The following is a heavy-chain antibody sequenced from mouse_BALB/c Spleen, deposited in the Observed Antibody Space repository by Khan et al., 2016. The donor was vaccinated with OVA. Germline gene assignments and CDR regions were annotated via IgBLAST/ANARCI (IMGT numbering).Heavy chain of an antibody. J-gene: IGHJ4*01. CDR1: GYTFTTYV. CDR2: INPNNDDT. D-gene: IGHD2-3*01. CDR3: DRGMGLLRGALDF. V-gene: IGHV1S136*01. Sequence: VQLKQSGPELVKPGASVKMSCKASGYTFTTYVIHWVKQKPGQGLEWIGYINPNNDDTKYNEKFKDKATLTSDKSSTTAYMEFSSLTSEDSAVYYCDRGMGLLRGALDFWGQGTSVTVSS.